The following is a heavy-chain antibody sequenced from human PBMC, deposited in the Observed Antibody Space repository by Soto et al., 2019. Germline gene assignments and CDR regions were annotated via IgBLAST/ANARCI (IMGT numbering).Heavy chain of an antibody. V-gene: IGHV1-18*01. Sequence: QVQLVQSGAEVKKPWASVKVSCKASGYTFTTYGMSWVRQAPGQGLDWMGWISTYNGNTKYAERLQGRVTMTTDTTTSTAYMELRSLRSDDTAVYYCARWPTDYYDNSGDYFLDYWGQGTLVTVSS. CDR2: ISTYNGNT. D-gene: IGHD3-22*01. CDR3: ARWPTDYYDNSGDYFLDY. CDR1: GYTFTTYG. J-gene: IGHJ4*02.